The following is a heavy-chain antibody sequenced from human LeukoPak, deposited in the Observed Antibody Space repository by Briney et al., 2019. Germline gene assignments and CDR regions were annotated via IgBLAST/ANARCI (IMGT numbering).Heavy chain of an antibody. Sequence: SETLSLTCAVYGGSFIGYYWSWIRQPPGKGLEWIGYIYYSGSTNYNPSLKSRVTISVDTSKNQFSLKLTSVTAADTAVYYCARKYSSSWYGNWFDPWGQGTLVTVSS. CDR2: IYYSGST. V-gene: IGHV4-59*01. J-gene: IGHJ5*02. CDR3: ARKYSSSWYGNWFDP. CDR1: GGSFIGYY. D-gene: IGHD6-13*01.